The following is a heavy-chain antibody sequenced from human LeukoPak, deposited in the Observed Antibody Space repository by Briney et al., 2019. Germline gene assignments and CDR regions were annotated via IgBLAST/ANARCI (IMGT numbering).Heavy chain of an antibody. V-gene: IGHV1-69*01. CDR3: AREREPPGYYYDSSGYYQGYFDY. CDR1: GGTFSSYA. J-gene: IGHJ4*02. Sequence: SAVKVSCKASGGTFSSYAISWVRQAPGQGLEWMGGIIPIFGTGNYAQKFQGRVTIPADESTSIAYMELSSLRSEDTAVYYCAREREPPGYYYDSSGYYQGYFDYWGQGTLVTVSS. D-gene: IGHD3-22*01. CDR2: IIPIFGTG.